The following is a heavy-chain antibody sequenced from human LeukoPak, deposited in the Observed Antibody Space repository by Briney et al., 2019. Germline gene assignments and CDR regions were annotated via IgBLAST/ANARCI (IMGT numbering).Heavy chain of an antibody. CDR1: GGTFSSYA. J-gene: IGHJ6*03. D-gene: IGHD5-12*01. V-gene: IGHV1-69*06. Sequence: ASVKVSCKASGGTFSSYAISWVRQAPGQGLEWMGGIIPIFGTANYAQKFQGRVTITADKSTSTAYMELSSLRSEDTAVYYCARSSGYDYYYYYMDVWGKGTTVTVSS. CDR2: IIPIFGTA. CDR3: ARSSGYDYYYYYMDV.